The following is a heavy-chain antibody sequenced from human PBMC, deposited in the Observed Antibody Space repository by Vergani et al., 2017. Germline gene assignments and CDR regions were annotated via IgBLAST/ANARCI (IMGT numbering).Heavy chain of an antibody. J-gene: IGHJ6*02. CDR1: GFTFSSYG. CDR2: ISYDGSNK. D-gene: IGHD6-19*01. CDR3: AKDSSVCDGDYYGIDV. Sequence: QVQLVESGGGVVQPGRSLRLSCAASGFTFSSYGLHWVRQAPGKGLEWVAVISYDGSNKYYADSVKGRFTISRDNSKNTLYLQMNSLRAEDTAVYYCAKDSSVCDGDYYGIDVWGQGTTVTVSS. V-gene: IGHV3-30*18.